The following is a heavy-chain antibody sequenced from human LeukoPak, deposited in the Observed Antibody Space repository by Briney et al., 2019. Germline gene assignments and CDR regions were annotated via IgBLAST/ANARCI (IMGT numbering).Heavy chain of an antibody. J-gene: IGHJ3*02. CDR3: ARDMWELLPADAFDI. D-gene: IGHD1-26*01. CDR1: GFTFSSYS. CDR2: ISGSGGST. V-gene: IGHV3-23*01. Sequence: GGSLRLSCAASGFTFSSYSMNWVRQAPGKGLEWVSDISGSGGSTDYADSVKGRFTISRDNSKNTLYLQMNSLRAEDTAVYYCARDMWELLPADAFDIWGQGTMVTVSS.